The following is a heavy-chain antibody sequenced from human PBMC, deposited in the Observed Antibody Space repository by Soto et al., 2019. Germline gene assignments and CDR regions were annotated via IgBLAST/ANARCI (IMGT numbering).Heavy chain of an antibody. Sequence: PSETLTLSCAVSGFTFSDAWMSWVRQAPGKGLDWVGRIKSKSDGGTTEYAAPVRGRFTISRDDSKNTLYLQMNSLKTEDTAVYYCTTDLWRIAVVVGSTGYFNPWGQGTPVTVSS. CDR1: GFTFSDAW. J-gene: IGHJ5*02. V-gene: IGHV3-15*01. D-gene: IGHD2-15*01. CDR3: TTDLWRIAVVVGSTGYFNP. CDR2: IKSKSDGGTT.